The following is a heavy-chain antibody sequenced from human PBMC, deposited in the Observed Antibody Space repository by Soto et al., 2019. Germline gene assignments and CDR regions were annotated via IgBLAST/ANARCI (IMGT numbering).Heavy chain of an antibody. V-gene: IGHV3-48*03. D-gene: IGHD6-13*01. CDR1: GFTFSSYE. Sequence: PGGSLRLSCAASGFTFSSYEMNWVRQAPGKGLEWVSYISSSGSTIYYADSVKGRFTISRDNAKNSLYLQMNSLRAEGTAVYYCARDQYSSSWYVYFQHWGQGTLVTVSS. J-gene: IGHJ1*01. CDR3: ARDQYSSSWYVYFQH. CDR2: ISSSGSTI.